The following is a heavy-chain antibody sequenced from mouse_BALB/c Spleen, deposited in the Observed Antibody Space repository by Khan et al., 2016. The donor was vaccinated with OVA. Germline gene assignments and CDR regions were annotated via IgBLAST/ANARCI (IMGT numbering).Heavy chain of an antibody. Sequence: QVQLQQSGAELARPGASVKLSCKASGYTFTDSYINWVKQRTGKGLEWIGEISPGSGDTYYNEKFKGKATLTADKCSSPAYMQLSSLTSETTAVYFFARRNYFGYTFAYWGQGTLVTVSA. D-gene: IGHD1-2*01. J-gene: IGHJ3*01. CDR3: ARRNYFGYTFAY. CDR1: GYTFTDSY. CDR2: ISPGSGDT. V-gene: IGHV1-77*01.